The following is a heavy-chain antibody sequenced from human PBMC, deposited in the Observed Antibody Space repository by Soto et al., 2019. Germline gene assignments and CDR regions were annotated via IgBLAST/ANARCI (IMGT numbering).Heavy chain of an antibody. D-gene: IGHD1-20*01. V-gene: IGHV1-69*04. Sequence: SVKVSCKASGGTFSSYTISWVRQAPGQGLEWMGRIIPILGIANYAQKFQGRVTITADKSTSTAYMELSSLRSEDTAVYYCAREGSITGTTSDYFDYWGQGTLVTVSS. CDR3: AREGSITGTTSDYFDY. CDR1: GGTFSSYT. CDR2: IIPILGIA. J-gene: IGHJ4*02.